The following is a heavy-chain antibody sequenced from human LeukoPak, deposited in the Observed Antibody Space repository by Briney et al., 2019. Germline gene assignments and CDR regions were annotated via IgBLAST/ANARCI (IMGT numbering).Heavy chain of an antibody. CDR2: IIPMFGTA. Sequence: GASVKVSCKASGGTFSSYAISWVRQAPGQGHEWMGVIIPMFGTANYAQKFQGRVTITADKSTTTAYMELSSLRSVDTAMYYCARDRYYDFWSGSHYFDYWGQGTLVTVSS. CDR3: ARDRYYDFWSGSHYFDY. V-gene: IGHV1-69*06. J-gene: IGHJ4*02. D-gene: IGHD3-3*01. CDR1: GGTFSSYA.